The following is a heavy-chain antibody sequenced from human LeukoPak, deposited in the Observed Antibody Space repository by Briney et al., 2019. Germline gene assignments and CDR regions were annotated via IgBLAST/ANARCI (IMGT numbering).Heavy chain of an antibody. V-gene: IGHV3-23*01. CDR3: AKGGDTSCHGCWFDP. CDR1: GFTFSSYF. Sequence: GGSLRLSCAASGFTFSSYFMTWVRQAPGKGLEWVSTISRSGDSTYYEDSVKGRFTISRDNSKNTLYLQMNSLRAEDTAVYYCAKGGDTSCHGCWFDPWSQGTLVTVSS. D-gene: IGHD2-2*01. J-gene: IGHJ5*02. CDR2: ISRSGDST.